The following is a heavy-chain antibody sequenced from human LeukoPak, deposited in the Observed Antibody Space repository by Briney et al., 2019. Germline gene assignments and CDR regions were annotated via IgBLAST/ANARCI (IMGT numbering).Heavy chain of an antibody. CDR2: IYYSGST. CDR3: ARLSVTDGFDY. D-gene: IGHD4-17*01. Sequence: SETLSLTCTVSGGSISSSNSYWGWIRQPPGKGLEWIGSIYYSGSTYYNPSLKSRVTISVDTSKNQFSLKLSSVTAADTAVYYCARLSVTDGFDYWGQGTLVTVSS. J-gene: IGHJ4*02. V-gene: IGHV4-39*07. CDR1: GGSISSSNSY.